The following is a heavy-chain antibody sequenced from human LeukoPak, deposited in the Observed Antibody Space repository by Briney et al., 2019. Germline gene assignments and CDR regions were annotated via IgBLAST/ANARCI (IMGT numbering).Heavy chain of an antibody. D-gene: IGHD2-21*02. CDR3: ARGGFYCGGDCYVDY. J-gene: IGHJ4*02. Sequence: SETLSLTCTVSSDSISTYYWSWIRQPPGKGLEWIGYIYYSGSTTYNPSLKSRVTILVDTSKNQFSLRLSSVTAADTAVYYCARGGFYCGGDCYVDYWGQGTLVTVSS. CDR2: IYYSGST. V-gene: IGHV4-59*12. CDR1: SDSISTYY.